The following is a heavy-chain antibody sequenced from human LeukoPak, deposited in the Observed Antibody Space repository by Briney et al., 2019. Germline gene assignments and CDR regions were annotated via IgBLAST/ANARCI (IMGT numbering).Heavy chain of an antibody. CDR1: GFTFSNYA. V-gene: IGHV3-23*01. D-gene: IGHD6-13*01. J-gene: IGHJ5*02. CDR2: ISPSGETT. CDR3: AEDIRSDHNSAWYGWFDP. Sequence: GGSLRLSCAASGFTFSNYAMGWVRQAPGKGLGWVSSISPSGETTYYADSVRGRFTISRDNSKNTLFLQMNSLRAEDTALYYCAEDIRSDHNSAWYGWFDPWGQGTLVTVSS.